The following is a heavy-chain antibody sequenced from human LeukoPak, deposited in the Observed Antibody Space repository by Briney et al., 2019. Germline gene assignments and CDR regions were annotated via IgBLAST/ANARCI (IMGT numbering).Heavy chain of an antibody. Sequence: PSETLSLTRTLSGGSLSSYYWSWVRQPPRKGLEWIGYIYYSGSTNYNPSLKSRVTISVDTSKNQFSLKLSSVTAADTAVYYCARGGYGDYVLDYWGQGTLVTVSS. CDR1: GGSLSSYY. V-gene: IGHV4-59*01. J-gene: IGHJ4*02. D-gene: IGHD4-17*01. CDR3: ARGGYGDYVLDY. CDR2: IYYSGST.